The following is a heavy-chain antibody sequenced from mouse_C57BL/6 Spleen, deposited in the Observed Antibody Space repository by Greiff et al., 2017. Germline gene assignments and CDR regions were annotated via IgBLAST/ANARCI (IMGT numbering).Heavy chain of an antibody. CDR2: INPNNGGT. J-gene: IGHJ2*01. D-gene: IGHD2-3*01. Sequence: VQLKQSGPELVKPGASVKMSCKASGYTFTDYNMHWVKQSHGKSLEWIGYINPNNGGTSYNQKFKGKATLTVNKSSSTAYMELRSLTSEDSAVYYCARGAGDGYYDDYWGQGTTLTVSS. CDR1: GYTFTDYN. CDR3: ARGAGDGYYDDY. V-gene: IGHV1-22*01.